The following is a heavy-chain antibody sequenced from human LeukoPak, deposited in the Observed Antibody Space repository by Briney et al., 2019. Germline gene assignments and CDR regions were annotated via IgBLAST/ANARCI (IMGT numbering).Heavy chain of an antibody. CDR1: GFTLSSYP. J-gene: IGHJ3*02. CDR3: ARDQRWLPGWHAFDI. V-gene: IGHV3-30*04. Sequence: GGSLRLSCAASGFTLSSYPMHWVRQAPGKGLEWVTVLSYDGTNKHYADSVKGRFTISRDNSKNTMYLQMNSLRAEDTAVYYCARDQRWLPGWHAFDIWGQGTMVTVSS. D-gene: IGHD5-24*01. CDR2: LSYDGTNK.